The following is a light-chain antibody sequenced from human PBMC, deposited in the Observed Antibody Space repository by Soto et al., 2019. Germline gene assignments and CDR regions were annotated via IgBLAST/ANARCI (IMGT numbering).Light chain of an antibody. CDR2: DAS. CDR3: QHRSKWPIT. Sequence: IVLTQSPCSLSLPPGERATLSCRASQSVSSYLAWYQQKTGQAPRLLIYDASNRATGIPARFSGSGSGTDFTLTISSLEPEDFAVYYCQHRSKWPITFGQGTRLEIK. V-gene: IGKV3-11*01. J-gene: IGKJ5*01. CDR1: QSVSSY.